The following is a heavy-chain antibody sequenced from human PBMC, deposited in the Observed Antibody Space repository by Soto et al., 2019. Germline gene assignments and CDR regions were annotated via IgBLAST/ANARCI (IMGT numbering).Heavy chain of an antibody. CDR2: LGGADGGT. J-gene: IGHJ4*02. Sequence: LRLSCELSGFSLRANGASSGPNDPRKGPERVSTLGGADGGTYYADSVKGRFTISRDSSKDTLYLQMNNLRAEDTALYYCAKGGVIATFGGVIVPYYFDSWGQGNPVTGSS. V-gene: IGHV3-23*01. CDR3: AKGGVIATFGGVIVPYYFDS. D-gene: IGHD3-16*02. CDR1: GFSLRANG.